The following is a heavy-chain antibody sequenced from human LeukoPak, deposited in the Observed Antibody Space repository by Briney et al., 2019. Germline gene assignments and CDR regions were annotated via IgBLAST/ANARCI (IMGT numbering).Heavy chain of an antibody. CDR2: INHSGST. CDR3: ARRSYDFWSGYQLFDY. V-gene: IGHV4-34*01. D-gene: IGHD3-3*01. J-gene: IGHJ4*02. CDR1: GGSFSGYY. Sequence: SETLSLTCAVYGGSFSGYYWSWIRQPPGKRLEWIGEINHSGSTNYNPSLKSRVTISVDTSKNQFSLKLSSVTAADTAVYYCARRSYDFWSGYQLFDYWGQGTLVTVSS.